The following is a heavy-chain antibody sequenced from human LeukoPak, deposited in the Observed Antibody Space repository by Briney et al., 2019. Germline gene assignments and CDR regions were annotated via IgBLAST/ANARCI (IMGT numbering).Heavy chain of an antibody. CDR2: IDYIGFT. CDR1: SGSISSSSYF. D-gene: IGHD6-13*01. Sequence: TSETLSLTCTVSSGSISSSSYFWGWIRQPPGKELEWIGSIDYIGFTYYNPSLKSRVTISVDTSKSQFSLKLSSVTAADTAVYYCARADSSSWYDYWGQGTLVTVSS. J-gene: IGHJ4*02. CDR3: ARADSSSWYDY. V-gene: IGHV4-39*07.